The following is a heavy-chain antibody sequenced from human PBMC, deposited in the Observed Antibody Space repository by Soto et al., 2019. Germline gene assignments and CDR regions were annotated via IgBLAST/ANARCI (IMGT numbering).Heavy chain of an antibody. Sequence: QVQLVESGGGVVQPGRSLRLSCAASGFTFSSYGMHWVRQAPGKGLEWVAVISYDGSNKYYADSVKGRFTISRDNSKNTLYLQMNSLRAEDTAVYYCAKVLRELARAFYYYYGMDVWGQGTTVTVSS. J-gene: IGHJ6*02. CDR3: AKVLRELARAFYYYYGMDV. CDR1: GFTFSSYG. V-gene: IGHV3-30*18. CDR2: ISYDGSNK. D-gene: IGHD1-26*01.